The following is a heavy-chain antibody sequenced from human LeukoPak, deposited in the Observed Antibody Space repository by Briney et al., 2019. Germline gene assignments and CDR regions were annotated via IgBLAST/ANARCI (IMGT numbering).Heavy chain of an antibody. CDR3: AKANTVNQTTGYGMDV. CDR1: GFTFSSYS. V-gene: IGHV3-21*04. CDR2: ISSSSSYI. D-gene: IGHD4-17*01. J-gene: IGHJ6*02. Sequence: GGSLRLSCAASGFTFSSYSMNWVRQAPGKGLEWVSSISSSSSYIYYADSVKGRFTISRDNAKNSLYLQMNSLRAEDTALYYCAKANTVNQTTGYGMDVWGQGTTVTVSS.